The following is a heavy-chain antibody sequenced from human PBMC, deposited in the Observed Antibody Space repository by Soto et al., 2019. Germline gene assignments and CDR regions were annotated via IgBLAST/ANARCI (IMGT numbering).Heavy chain of an antibody. CDR1: GYTFTGYY. CDR2: INPNSGGT. CDR3: ARGGPYYYDSSGYHQDY. V-gene: IGHV1-2*02. J-gene: IGHJ4*02. D-gene: IGHD3-22*01. Sequence: ASVKVSCKASGYTFTGYYMHWVRQAPGQGLEWMGWINPNSGGTNYAQKFQDRVTMTRDTSISTAYMELSRLRSDDTAVYYCARGGPYYYDSSGYHQDYWGQGTLVTVSS.